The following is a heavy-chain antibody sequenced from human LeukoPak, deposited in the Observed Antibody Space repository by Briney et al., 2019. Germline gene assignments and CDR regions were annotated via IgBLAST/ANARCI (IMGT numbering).Heavy chain of an antibody. V-gene: IGHV4-34*01. CDR2: INHSGST. Sequence: SETLSLTCAVSGGSFSGYYWSWIRQPPGKGLEWIGEINHSGSTNYNPSLKSRVTISVDTSKNQFSLKLSSVTAADTAVYYCARGRTKHTIFGPAAGPLGQGTLVAVSS. CDR3: ARGRTKHTIFGPAAGP. D-gene: IGHD3-3*01. CDR1: GGSFSGYY. J-gene: IGHJ5*02.